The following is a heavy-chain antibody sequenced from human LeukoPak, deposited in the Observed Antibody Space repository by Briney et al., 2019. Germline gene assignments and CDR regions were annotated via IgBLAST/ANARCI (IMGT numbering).Heavy chain of an antibody. CDR3: ARLMVRGVMGFDP. Sequence: ASVKVSCKASGYTFTGYYMHWVRQAPGQGLEWMGWINPNSGGTNYAQKFQGRVTMTRDTSISTAYMELSRLRSDDTAVYYCARLMVRGVMGFDPWGQGILVTVSS. CDR2: INPNSGGT. J-gene: IGHJ5*02. V-gene: IGHV1-2*02. D-gene: IGHD3-10*01. CDR1: GYTFTGYY.